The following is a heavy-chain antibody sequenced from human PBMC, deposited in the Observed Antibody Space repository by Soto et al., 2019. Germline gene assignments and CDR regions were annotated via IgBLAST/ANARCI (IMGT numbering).Heavy chain of an antibody. Sequence: SETLSLTCTVSGGSISSSSYYWAWIRQPPGKGLEWIGSIYYSGSTYYNPSLKSRVTISVDTSKNQFSLKLSSVTAADTAVYYCAGRGYSGYDYFDYWGQGTLVT. J-gene: IGHJ4*02. CDR3: AGRGYSGYDYFDY. V-gene: IGHV4-39*01. CDR1: GGSISSSSYY. D-gene: IGHD5-12*01. CDR2: IYYSGST.